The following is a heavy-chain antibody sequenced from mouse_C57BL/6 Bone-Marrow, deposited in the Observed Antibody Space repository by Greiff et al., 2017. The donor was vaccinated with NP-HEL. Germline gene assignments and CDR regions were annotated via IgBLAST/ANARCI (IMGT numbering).Heavy chain of an antibody. D-gene: IGHD1-1*01. Sequence: QVQLQQSGPELVKPGASVKISCKASGYAFSSSWMNWVKQRPGKGLEWIGRIYPGDGDTNYNGKFTGKATLTADKSSSTAYMQLSSLTSEDSAVYFCAIESAMYYDGSSPFDYWGQGTTLTVSS. CDR1: GYAFSSSW. CDR2: IYPGDGDT. V-gene: IGHV1-82*01. CDR3: AIESAMYYDGSSPFDY. J-gene: IGHJ2*01.